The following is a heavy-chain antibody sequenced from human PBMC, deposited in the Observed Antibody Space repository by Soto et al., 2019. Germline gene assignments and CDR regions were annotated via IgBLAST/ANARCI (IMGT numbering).Heavy chain of an antibody. D-gene: IGHD4-4*01. V-gene: IGHV1-24*01. CDR2: FDPEDGET. J-gene: IGHJ6*02. CDR1: GYTLTELS. CDR3: ATDATTVTIGSNPGYYYGMDV. Sequence: ASVKVSCKXSGYTLTELSMHWVRQAPGKGLEWMGGFDPEDGETIYAQKFQGRVTMTEDTSTDTAYMELSSLRSEDTAVYYCATDATTVTIGSNPGYYYGMDVWGQGTTVTVSS.